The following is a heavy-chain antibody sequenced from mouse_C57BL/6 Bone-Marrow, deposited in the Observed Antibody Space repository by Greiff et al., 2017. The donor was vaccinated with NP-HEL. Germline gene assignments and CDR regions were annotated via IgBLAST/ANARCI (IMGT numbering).Heavy chain of an antibody. D-gene: IGHD1-1*01. CDR2: ISSGGSYT. V-gene: IGHV5-6*02. CDR1: GFTFSSYG. J-gene: IGHJ2*01. CDR3: AIHLTVVATGGDY. Sequence: EVMLVESGGDLVKPGGSLKLSCAASGFTFSSYGMSWVRQTPDKRLEWVATISSGGSYTYYPDSVKGRFTISRDNAKNTLYLQMSSLKSEDTAMYYCAIHLTVVATGGDYWGQGTTLTVSS.